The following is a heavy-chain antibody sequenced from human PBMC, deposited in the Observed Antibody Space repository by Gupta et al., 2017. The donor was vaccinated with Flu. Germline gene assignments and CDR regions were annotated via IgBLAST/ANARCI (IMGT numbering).Heavy chain of an antibody. Sequence: VRQVPGKGLAWVSRIGSDGTRVAYADSVKGRFTISRDNAKNTLYLQVNSLRAEDTAVYFCAREMAHSSAFDYWGQGTLLIVSS. D-gene: IGHD6-19*01. CDR3: AREMAHSSAFDY. CDR2: IGSDGTRV. V-gene: IGHV3-74*01. J-gene: IGHJ4*02.